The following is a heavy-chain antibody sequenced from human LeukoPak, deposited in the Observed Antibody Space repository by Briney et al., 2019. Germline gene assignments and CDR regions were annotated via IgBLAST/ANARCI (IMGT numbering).Heavy chain of an antibody. J-gene: IGHJ6*02. CDR3: ARAPESSSINYYGMGV. D-gene: IGHD6-13*01. CDR1: GGSFSGYY. Sequence: SETLSLTCAVYGGSFSGYYWRWIRQPPGKGLEWMGEINHRGSTNHNPPLKSRVTISVDTSKNQFSLRLSSVTAADTAVYYCARAPESSSINYYGMGVWGQGNTVTVSS. V-gene: IGHV4-34*01. CDR2: INHRGST.